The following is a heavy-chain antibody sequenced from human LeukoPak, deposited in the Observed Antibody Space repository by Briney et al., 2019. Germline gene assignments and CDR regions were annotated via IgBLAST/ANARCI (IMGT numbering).Heavy chain of an antibody. CDR2: IYTSGST. J-gene: IGHJ6*03. Sequence: ASETLSLTCTVSGGSISSYYWSWIRQPAGKGLEWIGRIYTSGSTNYNPSLKSRATMSVDTSKNQFSLKLSSVTAADTAVCYCARVVQDYYYYYMDVWGKGTTVTISS. V-gene: IGHV4-4*07. CDR1: GGSISSYY. D-gene: IGHD1-26*01. CDR3: ARVVQDYYYYYMDV.